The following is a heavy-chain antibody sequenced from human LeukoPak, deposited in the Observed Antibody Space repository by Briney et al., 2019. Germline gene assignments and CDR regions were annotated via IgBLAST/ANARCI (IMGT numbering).Heavy chain of an antibody. Sequence: ASVKVSCKASGYTFTSYGIIWVRQAPGQGLEWMGWITVYNGNTNYAQKFKGRVTMTTDTSSSTAYMELRSLRSDDTAVYYCARDELYGDRDFDYWGQGTLVTVSS. CDR1: GYTFTSYG. D-gene: IGHD4-17*01. V-gene: IGHV1-18*01. CDR2: ITVYNGNT. CDR3: ARDELYGDRDFDY. J-gene: IGHJ4*02.